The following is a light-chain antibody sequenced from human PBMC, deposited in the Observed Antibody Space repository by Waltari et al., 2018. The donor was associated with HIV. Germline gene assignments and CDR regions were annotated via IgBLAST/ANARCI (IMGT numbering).Light chain of an antibody. CDR3: LQYYDYPWT. CDR2: SAS. J-gene: IGKJ1*01. Sequence: AIRMTQSPSSFSASTGARVTITCRASQRISSFLAWFQQKPGQAPRPLIYSASVLQRRVPSRFSGSGSGTDFTLTISHLQSEDFATYYCLQYYDYPWTFGQGTKVEIK. CDR1: QRISSF. V-gene: IGKV1-8*01.